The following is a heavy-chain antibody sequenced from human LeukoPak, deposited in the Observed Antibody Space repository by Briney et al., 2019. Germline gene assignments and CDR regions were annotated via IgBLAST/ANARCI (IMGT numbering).Heavy chain of an antibody. Sequence: GASAKVSCKASGGTFSSYAISWVRQAPGQGLEWMGRIIPILGIANYAQKFQGRVTITADKSTSTAYMELSSLRSEDTAVYYCARGGYSGQSDYWGQGTLVTVSS. CDR3: ARGGYSGQSDY. D-gene: IGHD3-16*02. J-gene: IGHJ4*02. CDR2: IIPILGIA. CDR1: GGTFSSYA. V-gene: IGHV1-69*04.